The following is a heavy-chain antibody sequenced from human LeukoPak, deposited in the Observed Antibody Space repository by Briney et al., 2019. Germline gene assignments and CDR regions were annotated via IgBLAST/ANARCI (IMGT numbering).Heavy chain of an antibody. CDR1: GYTLTELP. D-gene: IGHD2-2*01. Sequence: ASVKVSCKVSGYTLTELPMHWVRQAPGKGLEWMGGFDPEDGETIYAQKFQGRVPMTEDTSTDTAYMELSSLRSEDTAVYYCATDFRRYCSSTSCGRSFDYWGQGTLVTVSS. V-gene: IGHV1-24*01. J-gene: IGHJ4*02. CDR2: FDPEDGET. CDR3: ATDFRRYCSSTSCGRSFDY.